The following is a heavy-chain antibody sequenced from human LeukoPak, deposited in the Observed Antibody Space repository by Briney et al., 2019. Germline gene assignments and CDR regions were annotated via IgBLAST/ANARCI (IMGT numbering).Heavy chain of an antibody. D-gene: IGHD3-3*01. CDR2: INPDGSNM. Sequence: PGGSLRLSCAASGFSFSSYWMSWVRQAPRKGLEWVANINPDGSNMLYVDSVKGRFTISRDNAKNSLYLQMNNLRAEDTAVYFCVSGFLQWLYWGQGTLVTVSS. J-gene: IGHJ4*02. V-gene: IGHV3-7*01. CDR3: VSGFLQWLY. CDR1: GFSFSSYW.